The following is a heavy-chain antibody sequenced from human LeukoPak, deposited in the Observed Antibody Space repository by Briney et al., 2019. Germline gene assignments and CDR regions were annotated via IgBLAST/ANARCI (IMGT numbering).Heavy chain of an antibody. V-gene: IGHV1-69*13. Sequence: SVKVSCKASGGTFSSYAIRWVRQAPGQGLEWMGGIIPIFGTANYAQKFQGRVTITADESTSTAYMELSSLRSEDTAVYYCARPIYDSSGLEAFDIWGQGTMVTVSS. D-gene: IGHD3-22*01. CDR1: GGTFSSYA. CDR3: ARPIYDSSGLEAFDI. J-gene: IGHJ3*02. CDR2: IIPIFGTA.